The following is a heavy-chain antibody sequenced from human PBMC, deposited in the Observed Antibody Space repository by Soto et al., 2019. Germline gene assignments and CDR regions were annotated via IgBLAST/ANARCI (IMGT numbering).Heavy chain of an antibody. D-gene: IGHD6-13*01. V-gene: IGHV4-31*03. Sequence: SETLSLTCTFSGGSISSGGYYWSWIRQHPGKGLEWVGYIYYSGSTYYNPSLKSRVTISVDTSKNQFSLKLSSVTAADTAVYYCARHVWGFNSSSWYSEDYYYYYGMDVWGQGTTVTVSS. CDR2: IYYSGST. CDR1: GGSISSGGYY. CDR3: ARHVWGFNSSSWYSEDYYYYYGMDV. J-gene: IGHJ6*02.